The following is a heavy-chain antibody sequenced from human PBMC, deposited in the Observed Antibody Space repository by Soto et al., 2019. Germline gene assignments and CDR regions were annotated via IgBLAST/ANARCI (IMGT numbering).Heavy chain of an antibody. Sequence: GGSLRLSCAASGFTFSSYSMNWVRQAPGKGLEWVSSISSSSSYIYYADSVKGRFTISRDNVKNSLYLQMNSLRAEDTAVYYCARQAIFGVVIPDSFDYWGQGTLVTVSS. J-gene: IGHJ4*02. CDR1: GFTFSSYS. CDR2: ISSSSSYI. D-gene: IGHD3-3*01. V-gene: IGHV3-21*01. CDR3: ARQAIFGVVIPDSFDY.